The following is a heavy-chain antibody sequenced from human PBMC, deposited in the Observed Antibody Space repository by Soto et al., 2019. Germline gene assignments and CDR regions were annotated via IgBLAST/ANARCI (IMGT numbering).Heavy chain of an antibody. J-gene: IGHJ4*02. CDR3: ARSGPLGSGIRLSSSEYYFDY. CDR2: ISYDGSNK. CDR1: GFTFKNYG. D-gene: IGHD3-10*01. V-gene: IGHV3-30*03. Sequence: PGGSLRLSCAASGFTFKNYGMHWVRQAPGKGLEWVAVISYDGSNKYYADSVKGRFTISRDNSKNTLYLQMSSLRSEDTAVYYCARSGPLGSGIRLSSSEYYFDYWGQGTLVTVSS.